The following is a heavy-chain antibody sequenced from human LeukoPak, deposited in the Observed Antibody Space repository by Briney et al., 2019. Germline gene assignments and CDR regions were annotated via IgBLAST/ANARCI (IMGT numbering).Heavy chain of an antibody. D-gene: IGHD6-19*01. CDR2: ISSSSSYI. J-gene: IGHJ6*02. CDR3: TTEMGIVAVAATGNGMDV. CDR1: GFTFSSYS. V-gene: IGHV3-21*03. Sequence: GGSLRLSCAASGFTFSSYSMNWVRQAPGKGLEWVSSISSSSSYIYYADSVKGRFTISRDNAKNSLYLQMNSLKTEDTAVYYCTTEMGIVAVAATGNGMDVWGQGTTVTVSS.